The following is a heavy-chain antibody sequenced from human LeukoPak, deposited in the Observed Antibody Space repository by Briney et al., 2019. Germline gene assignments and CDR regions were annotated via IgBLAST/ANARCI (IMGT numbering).Heavy chain of an antibody. CDR1: GFTFSSYG. CDR3: ARDFRGGYDFYYYYYMDV. Sequence: GGSLRLSCAASGFTFSSYGMHWVRQAPGKGLEWVAVISYDGSNKYYADSVKGRFTISRDNSKNTLYLQMNSLRAEDTAVYYCARDFRGGYDFYYYYYMDVWGKGTTVTVSS. V-gene: IGHV3-30*19. CDR2: ISYDGSNK. J-gene: IGHJ6*03. D-gene: IGHD5-12*01.